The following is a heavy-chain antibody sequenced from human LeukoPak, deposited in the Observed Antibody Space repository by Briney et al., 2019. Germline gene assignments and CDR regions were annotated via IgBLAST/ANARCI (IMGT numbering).Heavy chain of an antibody. CDR1: GFSFSSYG. V-gene: IGHV3-30*02. D-gene: IGHD3-16*01. Sequence: GGSLRLSCAGSGFSFSSYGMHWVRQAPGKGLEWMAFIRSDGSNKYYADSVKGRFTISRDNAKNSLYLQMNSLRAEDTAVYYCARLGAVTTFGYYYYMDVWGKGTTVTVSS. J-gene: IGHJ6*03. CDR2: IRSDGSNK. CDR3: ARLGAVTTFGYYYYMDV.